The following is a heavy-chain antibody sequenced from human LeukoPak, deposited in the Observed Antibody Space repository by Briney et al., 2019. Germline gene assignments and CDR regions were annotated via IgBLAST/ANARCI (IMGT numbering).Heavy chain of an antibody. V-gene: IGHV1-18*01. Sequence: EASVKVSCKASGYTFTSYGISRVRQAPGQGLEWMGWVSAYNGNTNYAQKLQGRVTMTTDTSTSTAYMELRSLRSDDTAVYYCARVGAVAGHRWSDEYRGQGTLVTVSS. CDR1: GYTFTSYG. CDR3: ARVGAVAGHRWSDEY. D-gene: IGHD6-19*01. J-gene: IGHJ4*02. CDR2: VSAYNGNT.